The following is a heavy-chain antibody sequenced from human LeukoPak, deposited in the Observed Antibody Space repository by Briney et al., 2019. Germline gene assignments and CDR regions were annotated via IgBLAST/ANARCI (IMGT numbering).Heavy chain of an antibody. CDR3: ARAGYSYEPPNY. CDR2: IIPIFGTA. Sequence: GASVKVSCKASGGTFSSYAISWVRQAPGQGLEWMGGIIPIFGTANYAQKFQGRVMITADESTSTAYMELSSLRSEDTAVYYCARAGYSYEPPNYWGQGTLVTVSS. D-gene: IGHD5-18*01. CDR1: GGTFSSYA. V-gene: IGHV1-69*13. J-gene: IGHJ4*02.